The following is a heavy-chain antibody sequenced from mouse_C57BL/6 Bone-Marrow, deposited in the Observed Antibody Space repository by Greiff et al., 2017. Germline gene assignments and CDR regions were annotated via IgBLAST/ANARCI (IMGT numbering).Heavy chain of an antibody. CDR3: ARKYYYAMDY. J-gene: IGHJ4*01. CDR1: GYAFTNYL. V-gene: IGHV1-54*01. Sequence: VMLVESGAELVRPGPSVKVSCKASGYAFTNYLIEWVKQRPGQGLEWIGVINPGSGGTNYNEKFKGKATLTADKSSSTAYMQLSSLTSEDSAVYFCARKYYYAMDYWGQGTSVTVSS. CDR2: INPGSGGT.